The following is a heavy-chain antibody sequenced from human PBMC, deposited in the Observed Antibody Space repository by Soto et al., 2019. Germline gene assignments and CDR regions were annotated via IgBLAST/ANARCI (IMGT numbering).Heavy chain of an antibody. CDR3: AKDFMQQQLPRGYFDL. CDR2: ISYDGSNK. V-gene: IGHV3-30*18. Sequence: QVQLVESGGGVVQPGRSLRLSCAASGFTFSSYGMHWVRQAPGKGLEWVAVISYDGSNKYYADSVEGRFTISRDNSKNTLYLQMNSLRAEDTAVYYCAKDFMQQQLPRGYFDLWGRGTLVTVSS. D-gene: IGHD6-13*01. CDR1: GFTFSSYG. J-gene: IGHJ2*01.